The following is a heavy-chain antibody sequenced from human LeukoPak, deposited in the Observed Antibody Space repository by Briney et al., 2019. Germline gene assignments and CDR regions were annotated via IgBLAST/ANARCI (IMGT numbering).Heavy chain of an antibody. V-gene: IGHV4-59*12. CDR2: IYNSGST. Sequence: ASETLSLTCTVSGGSISSYYWSWIRQPPGKGLEWIGYIYNSGSTDYNPSLKSRVTISVDTSKNQFSLKLSSVTAADTAVYYCARDVGGGPFFDYWGQGTLVTVSS. CDR3: ARDVGGGPFFDY. D-gene: IGHD2-15*01. CDR1: GGSISSYY. J-gene: IGHJ4*02.